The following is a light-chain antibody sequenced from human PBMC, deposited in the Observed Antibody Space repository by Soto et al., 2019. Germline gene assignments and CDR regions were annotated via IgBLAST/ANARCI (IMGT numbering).Light chain of an antibody. CDR3: QQYSNWPPLT. V-gene: IGKV3D-15*01. CDR1: QSVSRH. CDR2: GAS. Sequence: EILMTQSPATLSVSPGERATLSCRASQSVSRHLAWYQQRPGQAPRLLIYGASTRATGIPARFSGSGSGTEFTLTISSLQSEDVAIYYCQQYSNWPPLTFGGGTKVDIK. J-gene: IGKJ4*01.